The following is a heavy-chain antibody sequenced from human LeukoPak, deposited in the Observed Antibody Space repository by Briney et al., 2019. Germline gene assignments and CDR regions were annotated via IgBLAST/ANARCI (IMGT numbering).Heavy chain of an antibody. Sequence: SETLSLTCTVSGGSISSYYWSWIRQPAGKGLEWIGRIYTSGSTNYNPSLKSRVTMSVDTSKNQFSLKLSSVTAADTAVYYCARSSIAARPGYYFDYWGQGTLVTVSS. CDR3: ARSSIAARPGYYFDY. J-gene: IGHJ4*02. D-gene: IGHD6-6*01. CDR1: GGSISSYY. V-gene: IGHV4-4*07. CDR2: IYTSGST.